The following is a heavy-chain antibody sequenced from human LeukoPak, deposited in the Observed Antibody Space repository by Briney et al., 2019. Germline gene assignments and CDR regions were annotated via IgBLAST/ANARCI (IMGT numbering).Heavy chain of an antibody. CDR1: GFTFSSYG. CDR3: AKTSQSSGWIYYFDY. CDR2: ISYDGSNK. J-gene: IGHJ4*02. V-gene: IGHV3-30*18. Sequence: GGSLRLSCAASGFTFSSYGMHWVRQAPGKGLEWVAVISYDGSNKYYADSVKGRFTISRDNSKNTLYLQMNSLRAEDAAVCYCAKTSQSSGWIYYFDYWGQGTLVTVSS. D-gene: IGHD6-19*01.